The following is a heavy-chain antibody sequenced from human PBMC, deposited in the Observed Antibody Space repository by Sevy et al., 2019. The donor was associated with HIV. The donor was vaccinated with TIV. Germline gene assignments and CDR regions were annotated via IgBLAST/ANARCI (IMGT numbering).Heavy chain of an antibody. CDR2: IQSKTDGGTT. J-gene: IGHJ4*02. D-gene: IGHD3-9*01. V-gene: IGHV3-15*01. Sequence: GGSLRLSCAASGFTFSSAWMSWVRQAPGKGLEWVGRIQSKTDGGTTDYAASVKGRFTISRDDSVNTLYLQMNSLTIDDTAVYYCTTDASSGYFDWLLDFDYWGQGALVTVSS. CDR3: TTDASSGYFDWLLDFDY. CDR1: GFTFSSAW.